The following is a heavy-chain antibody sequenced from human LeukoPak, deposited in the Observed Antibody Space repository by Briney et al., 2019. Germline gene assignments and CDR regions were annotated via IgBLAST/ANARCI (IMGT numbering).Heavy chain of an antibody. J-gene: IGHJ4*02. CDR3: ARGLSSGWYTETYYFDY. CDR2: ISSSSSYI. Sequence: PGGSLRLSCAASGFTFSSYSMNWVRQAPGKGLEWVSSISSSSSYIYYADPVEGRFTISRDNAKNSLYLQMNSLRAEDTAVYYCARGLSSGWYTETYYFDYWGQGTLVTVSS. D-gene: IGHD6-19*01. V-gene: IGHV3-21*01. CDR1: GFTFSSYS.